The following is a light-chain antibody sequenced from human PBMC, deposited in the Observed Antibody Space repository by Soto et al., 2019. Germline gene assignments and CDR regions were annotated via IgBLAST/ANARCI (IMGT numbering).Light chain of an antibody. Sequence: EIVMTQSPATLSVSPGERATLSCRASHRVSSYLAWYQQKPGQAHRLLIYGASTRATGIPARFSGSGSGTEFTLTISSLQSEDFAVYYCQQYNNWPLTFGAGTKVDIK. CDR1: HRVSSY. CDR3: QQYNNWPLT. V-gene: IGKV3-15*01. CDR2: GAS. J-gene: IGKJ4*01.